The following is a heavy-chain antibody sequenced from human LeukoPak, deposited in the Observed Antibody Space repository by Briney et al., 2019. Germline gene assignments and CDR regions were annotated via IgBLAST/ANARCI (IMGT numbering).Heavy chain of an antibody. V-gene: IGHV3-21*01. CDR3: ARDLGVYCSSTSCGANWFDP. CDR2: ISSSSSYI. CDR1: GFTFSSYS. Sequence: GGSLRLSCAASGFTFSSYSMNWVRQAPGKGLEWVSSISSSSSYIYYADSVKGRFTISRDNAKNSLYLQMNSLRAEDTAVYYCARDLGVYCSSTSCGANWFDPWGQGTLVTVSS. D-gene: IGHD2-2*01. J-gene: IGHJ5*02.